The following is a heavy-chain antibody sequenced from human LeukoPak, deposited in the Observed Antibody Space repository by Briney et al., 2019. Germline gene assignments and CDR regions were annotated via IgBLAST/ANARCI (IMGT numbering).Heavy chain of an antibody. CDR1: GYTFTSYG. Sequence: GASVKVSCKASGYTFTSYGISWVRQAPGQGLEWMGWFSAYNGNTNYAQKLQGRVTMTTDTSTSTAYMELRSLRSDDTAVYYCARDPTPYYDILTGYYLAVDYWGQGTLVTVSS. CDR3: ARDPTPYYDILTGYYLAVDY. CDR2: FSAYNGNT. V-gene: IGHV1-18*01. D-gene: IGHD3-9*01. J-gene: IGHJ4*02.